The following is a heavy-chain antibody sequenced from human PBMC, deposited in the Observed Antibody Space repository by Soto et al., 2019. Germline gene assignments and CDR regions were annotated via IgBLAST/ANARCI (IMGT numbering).Heavy chain of an antibody. D-gene: IGHD1-20*01. J-gene: IGHJ4*02. Sequence: SETLSLTCTVSGGSISSGDYYWSWIRQPPGKGLEWIGYIYYSGSTYYNPSLKSRVTISVDTSKNQFSLKLSSVTAADTAVYYCASRTLGANWNFDYWGQGTLVTVSS. CDR1: GGSISSGDYY. CDR2: IYYSGST. CDR3: ASRTLGANWNFDY. V-gene: IGHV4-30-4*01.